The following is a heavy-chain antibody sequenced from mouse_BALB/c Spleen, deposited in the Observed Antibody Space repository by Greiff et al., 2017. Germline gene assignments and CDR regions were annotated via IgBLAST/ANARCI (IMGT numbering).Heavy chain of an antibody. CDR2: ISSGGST. Sequence: EVQLVESGGGLVKPGGSLKLSCAASGFTFSSYAMSWVRQTPEKRLEWVASISSGGSTYYPDSVKGRFTIARDNARNILYLQMSSLRSEDTAMYYGARPHGSSYDYAMDYWGQGTSVTVSS. V-gene: IGHV5-6-5*01. CDR1: GFTFSSYA. J-gene: IGHJ4*01. CDR3: ARPHGSSYDYAMDY. D-gene: IGHD1-1*01.